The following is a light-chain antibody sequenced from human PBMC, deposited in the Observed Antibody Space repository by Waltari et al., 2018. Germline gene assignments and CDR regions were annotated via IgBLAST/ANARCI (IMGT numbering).Light chain of an antibody. CDR1: SLRRYY. Sequence: SSELTQDPAVSVALGQTVRITCQGDSLRRYYASWYQQKPGQAPILVIYDKNNRPSGIPDRFSGSSAGNTASLTISGTQAEDEADYYCNSRVSSGNHWVFGGGTKLTVL. CDR3: NSRVSSGNHWV. CDR2: DKN. V-gene: IGLV3-19*01. J-gene: IGLJ3*02.